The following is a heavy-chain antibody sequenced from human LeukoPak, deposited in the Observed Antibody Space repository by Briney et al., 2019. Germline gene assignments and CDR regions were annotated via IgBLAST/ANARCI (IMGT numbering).Heavy chain of an antibody. CDR2: MNPNSGNT. J-gene: IGHJ4*02. D-gene: IGHD6-19*01. Sequence: ASVKVSCKASGYTFTSYDINLVRQATGQGLEWMGWMNPNSGNTGYAQKFQGRVTMTRNTSISTAYMELSGLRSEDTAVYYCARGGHNSGWIFDYWGQGTLVTVSS. CDR3: ARGGHNSGWIFDY. V-gene: IGHV1-8*01. CDR1: GYTFTSYD.